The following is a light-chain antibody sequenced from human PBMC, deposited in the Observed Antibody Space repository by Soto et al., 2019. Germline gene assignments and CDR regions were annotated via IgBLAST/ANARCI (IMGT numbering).Light chain of an antibody. CDR1: QSVRSN. CDR2: GAS. CDR3: QQYNDWPPT. Sequence: EIVMTQSPATLSASPWERATLSCRTSQSVRSNLAWYTQNPRQAPRLLIYGASTRATGIPARFSGSGSGTEFTLSIGSLQHEDFAVYYCQQYNDWPPTFGQGTKVDIK. J-gene: IGKJ1*01. V-gene: IGKV3-15*01.